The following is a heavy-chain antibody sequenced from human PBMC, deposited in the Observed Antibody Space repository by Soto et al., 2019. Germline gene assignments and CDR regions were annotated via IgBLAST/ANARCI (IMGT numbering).Heavy chain of an antibody. CDR3: ASSGEPVQRHCSSAICYLQL. D-gene: IGHD2-15*01. CDR2: ISSYNGHT. V-gene: IGHV1-18*01. Sequence: QVHLVQSGAEVKEPGASVKVSCKTPGFTLPNYGVGWLRQAPGQGLEWMGWISSYNGHTEDIQNLKGRVTMTTDTATTTADMDMGSMRSEDTAVYFCASSGEPVQRHCSSAICYLQLWGQGTLVTVSS. CDR1: GFTLPNYG. J-gene: IGHJ4*02.